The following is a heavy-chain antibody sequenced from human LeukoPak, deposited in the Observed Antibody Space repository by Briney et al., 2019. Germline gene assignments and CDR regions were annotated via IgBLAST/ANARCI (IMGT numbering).Heavy chain of an antibody. CDR1: GGSISSGDYY. CDR2: IYYSGST. CDR3: ARVATISLEY. Sequence: SETLSLTCTVSGGSISSGDYYWSWIRQPPGKGLEWIGYIYYSGSTYYNPSLKSRVTISVDMSKNQFSLKLSSVTAADTAVYYCARVATISLEYWGQGTLVTVSS. J-gene: IGHJ4*02. V-gene: IGHV4-30-4*08. D-gene: IGHD5-12*01.